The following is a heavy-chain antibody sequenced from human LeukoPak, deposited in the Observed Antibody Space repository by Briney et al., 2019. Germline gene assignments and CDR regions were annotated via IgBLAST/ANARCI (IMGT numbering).Heavy chain of an antibody. CDR3: ARQPHYYDTSAYYPSHFDY. J-gene: IGHJ4*02. CDR2: ISYSGDT. V-gene: IGHV4-39*01. D-gene: IGHD3-22*01. Sequence: SETLSLTCTASGGPITSNSHYWGWIRQPPGKGLEWIGSISYSGDTHYNPSLKSRVTLSVDTSKSQFSLNLSSLTAADTAVFYCARQPHYYDTSAYYPSHFDYWGLGTLVTVAS. CDR1: GGPITSNSHY.